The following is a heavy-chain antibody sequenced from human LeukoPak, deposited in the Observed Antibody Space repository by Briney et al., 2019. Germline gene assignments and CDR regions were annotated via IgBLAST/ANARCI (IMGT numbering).Heavy chain of an antibody. CDR3: ASAGLRFLEWLEFDY. CDR2: IYYSGST. V-gene: IGHV4-39*01. D-gene: IGHD3-3*01. J-gene: IGHJ4*02. Sequence: SETLSLTCTVSGGSISSSSSYWGWIRQPPGKGLEWIGSIYYSGSTYYNPSLKSRVTISVDTSKNQFSLKLSSVTAADTAVYYCASAGLRFLEWLEFDYWGQGTLVTVSS. CDR1: GGSISSSSSY.